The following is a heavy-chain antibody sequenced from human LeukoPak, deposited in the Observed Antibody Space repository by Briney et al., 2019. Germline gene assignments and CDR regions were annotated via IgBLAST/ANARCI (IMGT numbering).Heavy chain of an antibody. J-gene: IGHJ3*01. CDR1: GDSITSGSSY. CDR3: ARGTGSIAAYV. CDR2: IYTTGRT. D-gene: IGHD2-2*01. Sequence: SQTLSLTCTVSGDSITSGSSYWSWIRLPAWKALEWIGRIYTTGRTNYNPFLKSRVTISADTSKNQFSLKLTSVTAADTAVYYCARGTGSIAAYVWGQGTRVTVSS. V-gene: IGHV4-61*02.